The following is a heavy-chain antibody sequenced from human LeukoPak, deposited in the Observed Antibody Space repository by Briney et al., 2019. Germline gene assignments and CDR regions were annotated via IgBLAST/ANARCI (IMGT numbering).Heavy chain of an antibody. J-gene: IGHJ3*02. V-gene: IGHV1-8*01. D-gene: IGHD6-6*01. Sequence: ASVKVSCKASGYTFTSYDINWVRQATGQGLEWMGWMNPNSGNTGYAQKFQGRVTMTRNTSISTAYMELSSLRSEDTAVYYCARFVADHDAFDIWGQGTMVTVSS. CDR2: MNPNSGNT. CDR3: ARFVADHDAFDI. CDR1: GYTFTSYD.